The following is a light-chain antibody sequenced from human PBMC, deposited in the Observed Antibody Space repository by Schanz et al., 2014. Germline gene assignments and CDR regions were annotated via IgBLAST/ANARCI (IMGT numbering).Light chain of an antibody. CDR2: DVS. J-gene: IGLJ3*02. V-gene: IGLV2-14*03. Sequence: QSVLTQPPSASGSPGQSVTISCTGTSSDIGRYNYVSWYQHHPGKAPKLMIYDVSDRPSGVSNRFSGSKSGNTASLTISGLQAEDESDYYCSSYTGSGTLWVFGGGTKLTVL. CDR1: SSDIGRYNY. CDR3: SSYTGSGTLWV.